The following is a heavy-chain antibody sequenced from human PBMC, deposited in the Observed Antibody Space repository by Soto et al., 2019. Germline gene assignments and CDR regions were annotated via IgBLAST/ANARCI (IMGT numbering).Heavy chain of an antibody. Sequence: QVQLVQSGAEVKKPGSSVKVSCKASGGTFSSYAISWVRQAPGQGLEWMGEIIPIFGTENYAQKFQGRVTITAAESTSTAYMELSSLRSEDTAVYYCARDRGPSSGYYPYWFDPWGQGTLVTVSS. D-gene: IGHD3-22*01. V-gene: IGHV1-69*12. CDR3: ARDRGPSSGYYPYWFDP. J-gene: IGHJ5*02. CDR2: IIPIFGTE. CDR1: GGTFSSYA.